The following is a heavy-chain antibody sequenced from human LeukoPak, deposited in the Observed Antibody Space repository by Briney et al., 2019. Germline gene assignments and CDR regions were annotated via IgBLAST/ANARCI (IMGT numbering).Heavy chain of an antibody. V-gene: IGHV1-18*01. J-gene: IGHJ4*02. CDR3: ARGGGYNDY. CDR2: ISAYNGNT. D-gene: IGHD5-24*01. CDR1: GYTLTELS. Sequence: GASVKVSCKVSGYTLTELSMHWVRQAPGKGLEWMGWISAYNGNTNYAQKLQGRVTMTTDTSASTAYMELRSLTSDDTAVYYCARGGGYNDYWGQGTLVTVSS.